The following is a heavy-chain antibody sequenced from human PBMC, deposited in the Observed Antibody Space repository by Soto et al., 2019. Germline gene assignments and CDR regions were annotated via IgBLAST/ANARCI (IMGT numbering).Heavy chain of an antibody. V-gene: IGHV3-33*01. Sequence: QVQLVESGGGVVQPGRSLRLSCTTSGFTFSDYGMHWVRQAPGKGLEWVAVIWSDGIQKYYPDSVKGRFTISRDNSENTLYLQMNSLTVEDTAVYDCVRGGKIAGAFDIWGQGTMVTSS. CDR2: IWSDGIQK. CDR3: VRGGKIAGAFDI. J-gene: IGHJ3*02. D-gene: IGHD2-21*01. CDR1: GFTFSDYG.